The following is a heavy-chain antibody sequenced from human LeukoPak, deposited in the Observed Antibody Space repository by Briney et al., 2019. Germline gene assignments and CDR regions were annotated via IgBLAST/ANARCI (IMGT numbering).Heavy chain of an antibody. D-gene: IGHD3-22*01. V-gene: IGHV4-34*01. Sequence: SETLSLTCAVYGGSFSGYYWSWIRQPPGKGLEWIGEINHSGSTNYNPSLKSRVTISVDTSKYQFSLKLSSVTAADTAVYYCARGLRRRITMIVVVHRSGAFDIWGQGTMVTVSS. J-gene: IGHJ3*02. CDR3: ARGLRRRITMIVVVHRSGAFDI. CDR2: INHSGST. CDR1: GGSFSGYY.